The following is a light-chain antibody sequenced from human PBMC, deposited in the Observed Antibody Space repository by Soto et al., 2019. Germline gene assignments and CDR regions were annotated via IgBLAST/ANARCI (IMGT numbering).Light chain of an antibody. V-gene: IGLV2-14*03. J-gene: IGLJ1*01. CDR1: SSDVGAYTF. Sequence: QSALTQPASVSGSPGQSITISCTGTSSDVGAYTFVSWYQQHPDKVPKLMIFDGSSRHSGVSDRFSGSKSGNTASLTISGLQHEDEDDYYCSSYTSSSTHVFGSGTKVTVL. CDR3: SSYTSSSTHV. CDR2: DGS.